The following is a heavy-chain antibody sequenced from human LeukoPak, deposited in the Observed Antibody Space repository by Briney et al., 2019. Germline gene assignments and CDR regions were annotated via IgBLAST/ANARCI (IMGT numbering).Heavy chain of an antibody. J-gene: IGHJ4*02. V-gene: IGHV4-59*01. Sequence: PSETLSLTCTVSGGSISSYYWSWIRQPPGKGLEWIGYIYYSGSTNYNPSLKSRVTISVDTSKNQFSLKLSSVTAADTAVYYCARTDMLTGYLPDYWGQGTLVTVSS. CDR3: ARTDMLTGYLPDY. CDR2: IYYSGST. D-gene: IGHD3-9*01. CDR1: GGSISSYY.